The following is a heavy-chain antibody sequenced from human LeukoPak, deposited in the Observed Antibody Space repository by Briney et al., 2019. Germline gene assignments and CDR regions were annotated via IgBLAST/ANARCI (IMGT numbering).Heavy chain of an antibody. D-gene: IGHD3-22*01. Sequence: SETLSLTCTVSGASISTYYWSWIRQPPGKGLEWIGYLFFGGSTNYNPSLKSRVTISVDTSKNQFSLKLSSVTAADTAVYYCARDRYYDSSDYWWFDPWGQGVLVTVSS. V-gene: IGHV4-59*01. J-gene: IGHJ5*02. CDR3: ARDRYYDSSDYWWFDP. CDR2: LFFGGST. CDR1: GASISTYY.